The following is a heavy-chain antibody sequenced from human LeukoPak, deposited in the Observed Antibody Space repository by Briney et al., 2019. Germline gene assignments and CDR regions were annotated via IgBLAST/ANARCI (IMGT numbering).Heavy chain of an antibody. CDR1: GFTFNAFF. CDR2: ISQDGSET. Sequence: GGSLRLSCAASGFTFNAFFLNWVRLTPGRELEWVACISQDGSETFYMDSVRGRFTISRDNTKNSLYLQMDSLRAEDTAVYFCVRDLGHSRHYFEYWGQGALVTVSS. V-gene: IGHV3-7*01. D-gene: IGHD7-27*01. J-gene: IGHJ4*02. CDR3: VRDLGHSRHYFEY.